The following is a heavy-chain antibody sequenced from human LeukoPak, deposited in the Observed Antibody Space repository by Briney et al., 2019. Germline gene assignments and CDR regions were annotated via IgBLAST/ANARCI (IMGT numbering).Heavy chain of an antibody. J-gene: IGHJ4*02. CDR1: GYTFTSYY. CDR3: ARGQGDYDSSGYYPYYFDY. D-gene: IGHD3-22*01. Sequence: ASVKVSCTAFGYTFTSYYMHWVRQAPGQGLEWMGIISPSGGSTSYAQKFQGRVTMTRDTSTSTVYMELSSLRSEDTAVYYCARGQGDYDSSGYYPYYFDYWGQGALVTVSS. CDR2: ISPSGGST. V-gene: IGHV1-46*01.